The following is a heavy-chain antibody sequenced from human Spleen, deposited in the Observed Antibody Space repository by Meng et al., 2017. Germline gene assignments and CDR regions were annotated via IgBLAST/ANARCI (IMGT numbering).Heavy chain of an antibody. Sequence: GESLKISCEVSGFSLSDFYMSWIRQAPGKGLEYIASISASGSTIHYAESVKGRFTISRDTAKNSLHLHMNTLRAEETAVYYCAKDFGRGGTCYDYWGQGTLVTVSS. D-gene: IGHD2-15*01. CDR3: AKDFGRGGTCYDY. CDR1: GFSLSDFY. CDR2: ISASGSTI. J-gene: IGHJ4*02. V-gene: IGHV3-11*01.